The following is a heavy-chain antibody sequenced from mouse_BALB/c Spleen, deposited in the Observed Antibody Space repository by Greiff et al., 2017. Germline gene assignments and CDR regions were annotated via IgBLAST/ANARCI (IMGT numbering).Heavy chain of an antibody. V-gene: IGHV5-4*02. CDR2: ISDGGSYT. J-gene: IGHJ4*01. CDR1: GFTFSDYY. D-gene: IGHD2-4*01. Sequence: DVKLVESGGGLVKPGGSLKLSCAASGFTFSDYYMYWVRQTPEKRLEWVATISDGGSYTYYPDSVKGRFTISRDNAKNNLYLQMSSLKSEDTAMYYCARGGITKAMDYWGQGTSVTVSS. CDR3: ARGGITKAMDY.